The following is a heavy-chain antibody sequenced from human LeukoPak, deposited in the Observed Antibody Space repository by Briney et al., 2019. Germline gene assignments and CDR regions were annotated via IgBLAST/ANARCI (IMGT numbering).Heavy chain of an antibody. CDR3: AREAAAGNPHYYYYMGV. Sequence: SETLSPTCTVSGGSISSGSYYWSWIRQPAGKGLEWIGSIYYSGSTYYNPSLKSRVTISVDTSKNQFSLKLSSVTAADTAVHYCAREAAAGNPHYYYYMGVWGKGTTVTVSS. J-gene: IGHJ6*03. CDR2: IYYSGST. CDR1: GGSISSGSYY. V-gene: IGHV4-61*10. D-gene: IGHD6-13*01.